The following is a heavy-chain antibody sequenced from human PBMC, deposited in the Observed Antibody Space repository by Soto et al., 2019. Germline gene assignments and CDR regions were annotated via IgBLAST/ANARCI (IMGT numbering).Heavy chain of an antibody. CDR1: GFTFSSYG. D-gene: IGHD3-16*01. CDR2: ISYDGSNK. J-gene: IGHJ5*02. Sequence: PGGSLRLSCAASGFTFSSYGMHWVRQAPGKGLEWVAVISYDGSNKYYADSVKGRFTISRDNSKNTLYLQMNSLRAEDTAVYYCAKAGGLNWFDPWGQGTLVTVSS. V-gene: IGHV3-30*18. CDR3: AKAGGLNWFDP.